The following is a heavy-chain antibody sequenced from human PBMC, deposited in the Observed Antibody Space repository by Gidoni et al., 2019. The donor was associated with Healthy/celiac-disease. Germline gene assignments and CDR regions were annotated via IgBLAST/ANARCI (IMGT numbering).Heavy chain of an antibody. Sequence: QLQLQEWGRGLVTPSETLSLTCTVSGVSISSSSYYWGWIRQPPGKGLEWIGSIYYSRVTISVDTSKNQFSLKLSSVTAADTAVYSCARHGLVQALLWGLFDPWGQGTLVTVSS. CDR3: ARHGLVQALLWGLFDP. D-gene: IGHD2-2*01. CDR2: IYY. J-gene: IGHJ5*02. V-gene: IGHV4-39*01. CDR1: GVSISSSSYY.